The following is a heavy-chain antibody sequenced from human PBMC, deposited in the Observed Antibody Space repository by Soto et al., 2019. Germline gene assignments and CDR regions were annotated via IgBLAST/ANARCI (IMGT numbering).Heavy chain of an antibody. CDR2: INHSGST. D-gene: IGHD6-13*01. V-gene: IGHV4-34*01. CDR3: ARSHKVAAAGTGIYFDY. Sequence: PSETLSLTCAVYGGSFSGYYWSWIRQPPGKGLEWIGEINHSGSTNYNPALKRRVTISVDTPKNQFSLKLSSVTGADTAVYYCARSHKVAAAGTGIYFDYWGQGTLVTVSS. CDR1: GGSFSGYY. J-gene: IGHJ4*02.